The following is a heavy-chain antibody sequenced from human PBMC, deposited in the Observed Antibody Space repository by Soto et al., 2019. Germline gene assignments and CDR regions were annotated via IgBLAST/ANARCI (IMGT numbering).Heavy chain of an antibody. CDR1: CSSISSYY. CDR2: VYYTGST. Sequence: SETLSLTCNVSCSSISSYYWSWIRKPPGKGLEWIGYVYYTGSTLYNPSLKSRVSISVDMSKKELSLRLSSVTAADTAVYYCARTRMIESWIDYWGQGTPVTVSS. D-gene: IGHD3-16*01. V-gene: IGHV4-59*01. CDR3: ARTRMIESWIDY. J-gene: IGHJ4*02.